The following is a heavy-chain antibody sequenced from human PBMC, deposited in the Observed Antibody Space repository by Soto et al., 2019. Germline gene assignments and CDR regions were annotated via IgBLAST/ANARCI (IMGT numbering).Heavy chain of an antibody. D-gene: IGHD2-2*01. Sequence: QVQLVQSGAEVKKPGASVKVSCKASGYTFTSYAMHWVRQAPGQRLEWMGWINAGNGNTKYSQKXQXXXTXXRDASASTAYMELSSLRSEDTAVYYCARGYQPLDVWGQGTTVTVSS. CDR2: INAGNGNT. V-gene: IGHV1-3*01. CDR1: GYTFTSYA. CDR3: ARGYQPLDV. J-gene: IGHJ6*02.